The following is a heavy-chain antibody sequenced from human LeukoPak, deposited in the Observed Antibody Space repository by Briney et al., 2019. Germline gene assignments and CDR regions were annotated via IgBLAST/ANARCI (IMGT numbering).Heavy chain of an antibody. D-gene: IGHD3-3*01. CDR1: GFTFSSYS. J-gene: IGHJ3*02. CDR2: ISSSSYI. V-gene: IGHV3-21*01. Sequence: GGSLRLSCAASGFTFSSYSMNWVRQAPGKGLEWVSSISSSSYIYYADSVKGRFTISRDNAKNSLYLQMNSLRAEDTAVYYCAVTIFGVARPQNDAFDIWGQGTMVTVSS. CDR3: AVTIFGVARPQNDAFDI.